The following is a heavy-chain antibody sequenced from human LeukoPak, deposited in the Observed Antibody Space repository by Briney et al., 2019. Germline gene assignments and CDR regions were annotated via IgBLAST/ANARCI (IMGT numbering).Heavy chain of an antibody. Sequence: SETLSLTCTVSGGSISSYCWSWIRQPPGKGLEWIGYIYYSGSTNYNPSLKSRVTISVDTSKNQFSLKLSSVTAADTAVYYCARGGLVVPAAIPGAYYYYMDVWGKGTTVTVSS. D-gene: IGHD2-2*02. CDR3: ARGGLVVPAAIPGAYYYYMDV. CDR2: IYYSGST. CDR1: GGSISSYC. J-gene: IGHJ6*03. V-gene: IGHV4-59*01.